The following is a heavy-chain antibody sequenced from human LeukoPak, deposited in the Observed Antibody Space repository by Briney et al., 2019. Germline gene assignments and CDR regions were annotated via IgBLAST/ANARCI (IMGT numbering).Heavy chain of an antibody. CDR1: GYSFSNYW. Sequence: GESLKTSCQGFGYSFSNYWITWVRQLPGKGLEWMGRIDRRDSQTNYSPSFQGHITISSDSSITTAYLEWSSLTVSDTATYYCARYGSGPDSWGQGTLVIVSS. J-gene: IGHJ4*02. D-gene: IGHD3-10*01. CDR2: IDRRDSQT. CDR3: ARYGSGPDS. V-gene: IGHV5-10-1*01.